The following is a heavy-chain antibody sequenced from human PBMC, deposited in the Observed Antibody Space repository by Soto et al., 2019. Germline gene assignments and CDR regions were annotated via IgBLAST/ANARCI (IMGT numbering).Heavy chain of an antibody. Sequence: QVQLVQSGAEVTKPGASVKLSCKASGYTFTSYYIHWVRQAPGQGLEWVAMINPGGGRTKNAQMFQGRVNLTRDTSAGTVDMELSSLTSDDTAVYYCARGPSCGGDCYLFDYWGQGSLVTVSS. V-gene: IGHV1-46*01. CDR2: INPGGGRT. CDR3: ARGPSCGGDCYLFDY. D-gene: IGHD2-21*02. J-gene: IGHJ4*02. CDR1: GYTFTSYY.